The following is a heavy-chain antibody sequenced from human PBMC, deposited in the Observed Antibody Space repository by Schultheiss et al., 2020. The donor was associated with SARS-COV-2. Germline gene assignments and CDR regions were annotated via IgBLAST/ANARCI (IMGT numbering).Heavy chain of an antibody. V-gene: IGHV3-30*15. CDR1: GFTFSSYA. CDR2: ISYDGSNK. J-gene: IGHJ4*02. D-gene: IGHD1-26*01. CDR3: VRFSGNYAL. Sequence: GGSLRLSCAASGFTFSSYAMHWVRQAPGKGLEWVAVISYDGSNKYYADSVKGRFTISRDNSKNTLYLQMSSLRAEDTAVYYCVRFSGNYALWGQGTLVTVSS.